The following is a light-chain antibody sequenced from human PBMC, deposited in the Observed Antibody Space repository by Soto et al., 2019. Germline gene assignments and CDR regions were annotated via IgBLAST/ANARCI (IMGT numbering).Light chain of an antibody. CDR3: QQYGNSPT. V-gene: IGKV3-20*01. Sequence: DIVMTQSPGTLSLSQGERATLSCRASQSISSNYLAWYQQKPGQSPRLLIYGASSRATGIPDRFSGRGSGTDFTLTISRLEPEDFAVYYCQQYGNSPTFGPGTKVDIK. CDR2: GAS. J-gene: IGKJ1*01. CDR1: QSISSNY.